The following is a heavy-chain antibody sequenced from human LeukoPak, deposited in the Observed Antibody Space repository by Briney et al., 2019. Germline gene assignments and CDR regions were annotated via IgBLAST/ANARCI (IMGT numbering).Heavy chain of an antibody. Sequence: GGSLRLSCAASGFTFDDYGMHWIRHAPGKGLEWVSGICWDGGSIGYADSVGGRSTISRDYAKTSLYLQMNSLRAEDMALYYCAKGGTSYGYAISDYWGQGSLVTVSS. CDR1: GFTFDDYG. D-gene: IGHD5-18*01. V-gene: IGHV3-9*03. CDR3: AKGGTSYGYAISDY. J-gene: IGHJ4*02. CDR2: ICWDGGSI.